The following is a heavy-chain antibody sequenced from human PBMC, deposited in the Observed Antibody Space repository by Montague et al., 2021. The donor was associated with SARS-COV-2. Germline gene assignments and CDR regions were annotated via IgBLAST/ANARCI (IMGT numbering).Heavy chain of an antibody. CDR3: ARPVSSSWHRFEY. J-gene: IGHJ4*02. CDR2: IFYSGST. CDR1: GDSVNRNY. V-gene: IGHV4-59*02. D-gene: IGHD2-15*01. Sequence: SETLSLTCSVSGDSVNRNYWSWVRQPPGKGLEWLGYIFYSGSTYNPSLNSRVTMSLDTSKNHFSLNLISVTAADTAVYYCARPVSSSWHRFEYWGQGTLVTVSS.